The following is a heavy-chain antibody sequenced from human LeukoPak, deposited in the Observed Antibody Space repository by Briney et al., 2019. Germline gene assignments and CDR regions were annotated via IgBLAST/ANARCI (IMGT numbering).Heavy chain of an antibody. CDR3: ARVGDTAMVNAFDI. Sequence: ASVKVSCEASGYTFTSYGICWVRQAPGQGLEWMGWISAYNGNTNYAQTLQGRVTMTTDTATSTAYMELRSLRSDDTAVYYCARVGDTAMVNAFDIWGQGTMVTVSS. CDR2: ISAYNGNT. CDR1: GYTFTSYG. V-gene: IGHV1-18*01. D-gene: IGHD5-18*01. J-gene: IGHJ3*02.